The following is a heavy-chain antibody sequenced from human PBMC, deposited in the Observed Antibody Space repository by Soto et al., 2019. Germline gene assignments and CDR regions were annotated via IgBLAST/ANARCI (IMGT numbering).Heavy chain of an antibody. Sequence: SETLSPTCTVSGGSVSTGSYYWSWMRQPSGKGLEWIGDIYYSGSTNYNPSLKGRVTISVDTSKNQFSLKLSSVTAADTAVYFCAREKRSGRWIRYFDYWGQGTLVTVSS. D-gene: IGHD6-25*01. CDR2: IYYSGST. V-gene: IGHV4-61*10. CDR1: GGSVSTGSYY. CDR3: AREKRSGRWIRYFDY. J-gene: IGHJ4*02.